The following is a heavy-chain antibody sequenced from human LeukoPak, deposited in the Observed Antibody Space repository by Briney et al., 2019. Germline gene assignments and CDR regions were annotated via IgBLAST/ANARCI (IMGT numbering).Heavy chain of an antibody. D-gene: IGHD3-22*01. V-gene: IGHV3-23*01. Sequence: PGGSLRLSCAASGFTFSSYAISWVRQAPGKGLEWVSAISGSGGSTYYTDSVKGRFTISRDNSKNTLYLQMNSLRVEDTAVYQCAKGRYYHDNSDAFEIWGQGTMVTVSS. J-gene: IGHJ3*02. CDR2: ISGSGGST. CDR1: GFTFSSYA. CDR3: AKGRYYHDNSDAFEI.